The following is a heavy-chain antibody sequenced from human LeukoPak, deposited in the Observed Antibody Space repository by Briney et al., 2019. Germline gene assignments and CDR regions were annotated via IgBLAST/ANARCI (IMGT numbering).Heavy chain of an antibody. CDR2: INHSGST. CDR1: GGSFSGYY. Sequence: PSETLSLTCAVYGGSFSGYYWSWIRQPPGKGLEWIGEINHSGSTNYNPSLKSRVTISVDTSKNQFSLKLSSVTAADTAVYYCVKKIAAGAWFDPWGQETPVTVSS. J-gene: IGHJ5*02. D-gene: IGHD6-13*01. CDR3: VKKIAAGAWFDP. V-gene: IGHV4-34*01.